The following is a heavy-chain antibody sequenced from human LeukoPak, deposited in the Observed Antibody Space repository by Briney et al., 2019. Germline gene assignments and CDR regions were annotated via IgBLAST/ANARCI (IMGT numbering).Heavy chain of an antibody. V-gene: IGHV1-2*02. J-gene: IGHJ6*02. D-gene: IGHD2-2*01. Sequence: ASVKVSCKASGYTFTGYYMHWVRQAPGQGLEWMGWINPNSGGTNYAQKLQGRVTMTRDTSISTAYMELSRLRSDDTAVYYCARAYCSSTSCYYYYYGMDVWGQGTTVTVSS. CDR1: GYTFTGYY. CDR2: INPNSGGT. CDR3: ARAYCSSTSCYYYYYGMDV.